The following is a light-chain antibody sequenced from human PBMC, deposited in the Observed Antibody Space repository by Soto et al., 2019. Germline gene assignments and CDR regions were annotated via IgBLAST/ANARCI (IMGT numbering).Light chain of an antibody. Sequence: DIQLTQSPSFLSASVGDRVSITCRASQGIGNYLAWYQQKPGKAPNLLIYAASTLQSGVPSRFSGSGSGTDFTLTISSLQPEDFAVYYCQQYGSSGTFGQGTKVDIK. CDR2: AAS. J-gene: IGKJ1*01. V-gene: IGKV1-9*01. CDR3: QQYGSSGT. CDR1: QGIGNY.